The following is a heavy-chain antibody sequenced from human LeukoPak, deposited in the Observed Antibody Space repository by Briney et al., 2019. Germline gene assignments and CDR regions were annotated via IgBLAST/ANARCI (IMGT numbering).Heavy chain of an antibody. V-gene: IGHV1-69*04. D-gene: IGHD5-12*01. CDR1: GGTFSSYA. CDR3: ARVWDIVATDSPKFRRYEY. J-gene: IGHJ4*02. CDR2: IIPILGIA. Sequence: SVKVSCKASGGTFSSYAISWVRQAPGQGLEWMGRIIPILGIANYAQKFQGRVTITADKSTSTAYMELSSLRSEDTAVYYCARVWDIVATDSPKFRRYEYWGQGTLVTVSS.